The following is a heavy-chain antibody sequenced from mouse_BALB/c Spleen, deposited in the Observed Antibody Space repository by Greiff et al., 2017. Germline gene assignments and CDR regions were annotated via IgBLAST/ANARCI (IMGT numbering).Heavy chain of an antibody. Sequence: QVQLKESGAELMKPGASVKISCKATGYTFSSYWIEWVKQRPGHGLEWIGEILPGSGSTNYNEKFKGKATLTADKSSSTAYMQLSSLTSDDSAVYFCARAGDGNYWFAYWGQGTLVTVSA. CDR3: ARAGDGNYWFAY. CDR1: GYTFSSYW. CDR2: ILPGSGST. V-gene: IGHV1-9*01. D-gene: IGHD2-1*01. J-gene: IGHJ3*01.